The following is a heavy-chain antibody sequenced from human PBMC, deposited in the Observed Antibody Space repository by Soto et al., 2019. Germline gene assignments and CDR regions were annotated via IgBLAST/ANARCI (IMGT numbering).Heavy chain of an antibody. Sequence: TSETLSLTCTVSGDSFSTSNYYWGWILQPPGKGLEWIGNIFYGGGTGVTYYNPSLKSRVIISVDTSKNQFSLKLRSITAADTAFYFCARRGGGDSLFDSWGQGKLVTSPQ. CDR3: ARRGGGDSLFDS. V-gene: IGHV4-39*01. D-gene: IGHD4-17*01. CDR2: IFYGGGTGVT. J-gene: IGHJ4*02. CDR1: GDSFSTSNYY.